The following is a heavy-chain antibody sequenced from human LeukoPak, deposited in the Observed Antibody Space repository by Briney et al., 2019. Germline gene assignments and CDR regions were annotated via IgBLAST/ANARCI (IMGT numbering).Heavy chain of an antibody. CDR3: VPTDSSGLD. V-gene: IGHV3-74*01. Sequence: PGGSLRLSCEASGFTFSHYWMHWVRQAPGKGLVWVSRTNTDGSSTTYVDSVKGQFTISRDNAKNTMYLQMNSLRAEDTAVYYCVPTDSSGLDWGQGTLVTVSS. CDR1: GFTFSHYW. D-gene: IGHD3-22*01. J-gene: IGHJ4*02. CDR2: TNTDGSST.